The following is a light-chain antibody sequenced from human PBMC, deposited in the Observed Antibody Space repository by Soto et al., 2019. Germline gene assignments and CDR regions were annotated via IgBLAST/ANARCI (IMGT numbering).Light chain of an antibody. CDR3: CSYEGTYTPYV. CDR2: DVS. V-gene: IGLV2-11*01. CDR1: SSDVGGYKY. J-gene: IGLJ1*01. Sequence: QSALTQPRSVSGSPGQSVTISCTGTSSDVGGYKYVSWYQQHPGKAPKLMIYDVSKRPSGVPDRFSGSKSGNTASLTISGLQAEDEADYYCCSYEGTYTPYVFGTGTKLTVL.